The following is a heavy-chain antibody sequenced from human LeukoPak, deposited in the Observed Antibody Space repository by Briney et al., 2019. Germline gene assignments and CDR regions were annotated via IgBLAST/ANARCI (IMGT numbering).Heavy chain of an antibody. CDR2: FDLVHGDT. CDR1: GYRFTELS. CDR3: TAGRAYSLLDF. D-gene: IGHD5-18*01. V-gene: IGHV1-24*01. J-gene: IGHJ4*02. Sequence: ASVKVSCKVSGYRFTELSRHWVRQAPGKGLEWLGGFDLVHGDTIYAQKFQGRVTMTEDTSTDTSYMALSSLGSEDTAVYFCTAGRAYSLLDFWGQGTLVIVSS.